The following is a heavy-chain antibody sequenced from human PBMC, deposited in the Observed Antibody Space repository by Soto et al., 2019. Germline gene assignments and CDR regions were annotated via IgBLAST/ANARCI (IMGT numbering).Heavy chain of an antibody. J-gene: IGHJ4*02. CDR3: ARGRPFTMVRGVILDY. Sequence: QVQLVESGGGVVQPGRSLRLSCAASGFTFSSYAMHWVRQAPGKGLEWVAVISYDGSNKYYPDSVKGRFTISRDNSKNTLYLQMNSLRAEDTAVYYCARGRPFTMVRGVILDYWGQGTLVTVSS. V-gene: IGHV3-30-3*01. CDR1: GFTFSSYA. CDR2: ISYDGSNK. D-gene: IGHD3-10*01.